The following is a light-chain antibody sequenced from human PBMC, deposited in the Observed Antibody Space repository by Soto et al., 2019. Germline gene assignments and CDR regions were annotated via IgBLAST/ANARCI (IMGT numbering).Light chain of an antibody. V-gene: IGKV3-20*01. CDR2: GAS. CDR1: QPVGTNF. Sequence: EIVLTQSPDTLSLSPGERATLSYKTSQPVGTNFLAWYQQIPGQAPRLLIFGASKRASDIPDRFSGSGSGTDFSLTISRLEPEDFAVYFCQQYSRSLPWTFGQGTKVDIK. J-gene: IGKJ1*01. CDR3: QQYSRSLPWT.